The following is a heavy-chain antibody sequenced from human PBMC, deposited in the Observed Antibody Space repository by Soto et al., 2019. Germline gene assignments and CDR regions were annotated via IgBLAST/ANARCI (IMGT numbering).Heavy chain of an antibody. D-gene: IGHD3-16*02. V-gene: IGHV1-8*01. J-gene: IGHJ4*02. CDR2: MNPTSGNT. CDR3: ARGGVGELSLLFDY. CDR1: GYTFTSYD. Sequence: QVQLVQSGAEVKKPGASVKVSCKASGYTFTSYDINWVRQATGQGLEWMGWMNPTSGNTGYAQKCQGRDTRTRNTAISTAYMELSSLRSEDTAVYYCARGGVGELSLLFDYWGQGTLVTVSS.